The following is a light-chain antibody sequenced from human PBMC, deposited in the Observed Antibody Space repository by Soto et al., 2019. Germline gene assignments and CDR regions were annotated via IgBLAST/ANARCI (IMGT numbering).Light chain of an antibody. V-gene: IGLV2-11*01. J-gene: IGLJ1*01. CDR1: SSDVGGYYY. CDR3: CSYAGTYAFYV. CDR2: DVN. Sequence: QSALTQPRSVSGSPGQSVTISCTGTSSDVGGYYYVSWYQQHPGKAPKLMIYDVNKRPSGVPDRFSASKSGITASLTISGLQAEDEADYYCCSYAGTYAFYVFGTGTKVTDL.